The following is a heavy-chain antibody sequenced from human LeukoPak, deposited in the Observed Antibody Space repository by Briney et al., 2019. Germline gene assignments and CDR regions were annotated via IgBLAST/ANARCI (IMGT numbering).Heavy chain of an antibody. CDR3: ARRLRGYYDSSGYYRHIDY. D-gene: IGHD3-22*01. Sequence: SETLSLTCAVYGGSFSGYYWSWIRQPPGKGLEWIGEINHSGSTSYNPSLKSRVTISVDTSKNQFSLKLSSVTAADTAVYYCARRLRGYYDSSGYYRHIDYWGQGTLVTVSS. J-gene: IGHJ4*02. CDR1: GGSFSGYY. V-gene: IGHV4-34*01. CDR2: INHSGST.